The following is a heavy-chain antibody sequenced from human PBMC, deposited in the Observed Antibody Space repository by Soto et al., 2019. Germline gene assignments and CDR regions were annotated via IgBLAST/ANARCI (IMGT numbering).Heavy chain of an antibody. CDR1: GGSISSRGYY. J-gene: IGHJ6*03. CDR3: ARETLDYGDNGLPYYCMDV. CDR2: IYYTGST. V-gene: IGHV4-31*03. D-gene: IGHD4-17*01. Sequence: QVQLQESGPGLVKPSQTLALTCTVSGGSISSRGYYWSWIQQHPGKGLEWLAYIYYTGSTSYNPSLKSRVTILVDKSNNHFSLRLRSVTAADTAVYYCARETLDYGDNGLPYYCMDVWGKGTTVTVSS.